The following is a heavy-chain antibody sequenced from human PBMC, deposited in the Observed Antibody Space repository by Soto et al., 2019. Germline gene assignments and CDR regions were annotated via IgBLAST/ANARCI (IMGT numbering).Heavy chain of an antibody. J-gene: IGHJ6*03. CDR1: GYTFTSYG. V-gene: IGHV1-18*01. CDR3: ARVGGGYCSGGSCYYYYYMDV. CDR2: ISAYNGNT. Sequence: ASVKVSCKASGYTFTSYGISWVRQAPGQGLEWMGWISAYNGNTNYAQKLQGRVTMTTDTSTSTAYMELRSLRSDDTAVYYCARVGGGYCSGGSCYYYYYMDVWGKGTTVTVSS. D-gene: IGHD2-15*01.